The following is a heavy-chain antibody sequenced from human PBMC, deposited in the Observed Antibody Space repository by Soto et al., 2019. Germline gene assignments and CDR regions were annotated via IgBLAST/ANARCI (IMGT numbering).Heavy chain of an antibody. D-gene: IGHD6-13*01. V-gene: IGHV1-69*06. Sequence: QVQLVQSGAEVKKPGSSVKVSCKASGGTFSSYAISWVRQAPGQGLEWMGGIIPIFGTANYAQTFQGRVTITADTSTSTAYMELSSLRSEDTAVDYCASRLGYSSSWYYGMDVWGQGTTVTVSS. CDR1: GGTFSSYA. J-gene: IGHJ6*02. CDR2: IIPIFGTA. CDR3: ASRLGYSSSWYYGMDV.